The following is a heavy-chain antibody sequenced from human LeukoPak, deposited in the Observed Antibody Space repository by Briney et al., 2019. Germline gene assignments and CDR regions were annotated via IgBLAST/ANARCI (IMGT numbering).Heavy chain of an antibody. CDR1: GFTFSSYS. D-gene: IGHD4-11*01. J-gene: IGHJ4*02. CDR3: ARGATYSNYLKYYFDY. V-gene: IGHV3-48*01. Sequence: PGGSLRLSCADSGFTFSSYSMKWVRQAPGKGLEWVSYISSSSSTIYYADSVKGRFTISRDNAKNSLYLQMNSLRAEDTAVYYCARGATYSNYLKYYFDYWGRRTLVTVSS. CDR2: ISSSSSTI.